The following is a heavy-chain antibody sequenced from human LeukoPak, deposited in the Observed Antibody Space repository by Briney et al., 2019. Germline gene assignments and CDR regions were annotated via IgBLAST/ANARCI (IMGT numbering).Heavy chain of an antibody. D-gene: IGHD5-18*01. V-gene: IGHV3-74*01. Sequence: GGSLRLSCSASGFTFSNHNMNWVRQAPGKGLVWVSRINSDGSSTSYADSVKGRFTISRDNAKNTLYLQMNSLRAEDTAVYYCARDAGYDWFDPWGQGTLVTVSS. CDR1: GFTFSNHN. CDR2: INSDGSST. J-gene: IGHJ5*02. CDR3: ARDAGYDWFDP.